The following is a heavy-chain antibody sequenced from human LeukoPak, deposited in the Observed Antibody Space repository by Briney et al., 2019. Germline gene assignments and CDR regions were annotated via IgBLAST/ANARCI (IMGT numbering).Heavy chain of an antibody. CDR1: GYSIGSGGFS. J-gene: IGHJ4*02. CDR2: VYYSGST. CDR3: ARARTTAGLGCFEY. Sequence: PSETLSLTCNVSGYSIGSGGFSWNWIRQPPGKGLEWIGFVYYSGSTYYNPSFQSRLSISVDTSKNLFSLKLKSVTAADTAVYYCARARTTAGLGCFEYWGQGSLVTVSS. V-gene: IGHV4-30-4*07. D-gene: IGHD6-13*01.